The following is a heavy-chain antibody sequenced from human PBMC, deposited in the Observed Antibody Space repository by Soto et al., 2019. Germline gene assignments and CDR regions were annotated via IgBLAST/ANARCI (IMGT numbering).Heavy chain of an antibody. CDR2: IYYTGTH. CDR1: GGSVSNYY. V-gene: IGHV4-59*02. D-gene: IGHD3-22*01. CDR3: ARDRDRHSSGLPSFDP. J-gene: IGHJ5*02. Sequence: SETLSLTCPVSGGSVSNYYWSWVRQPPGKRLEWIGYIYYTGTHDYNPSLRGRATISVDTSKDQFSLKLTSVTAADTAVYYCARDRDRHSSGLPSFDPWGQGILVTVSS.